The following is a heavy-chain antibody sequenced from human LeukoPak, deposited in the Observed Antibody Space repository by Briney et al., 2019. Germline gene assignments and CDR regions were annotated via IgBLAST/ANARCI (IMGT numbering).Heavy chain of an antibody. J-gene: IGHJ4*02. D-gene: IGHD6-19*01. CDR2: IYLGDSDT. Sequence: GESLQISCKGFGYSFTSCWIGWVRQMPGKGLEWMGIIYLGDSDTRYSPSFKGQVTISADRSINTAYLQWVSLKASDTAMYYCARHPSYISGWALDYWGQGTLVTVSS. CDR3: ARHPSYISGWALDY. V-gene: IGHV5-51*01. CDR1: GYSFTSCW.